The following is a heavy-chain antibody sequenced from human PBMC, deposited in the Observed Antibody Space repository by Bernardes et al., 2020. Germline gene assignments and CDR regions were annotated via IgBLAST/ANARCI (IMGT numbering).Heavy chain of an antibody. CDR3: TITDYGSGDGFVDAFDF. V-gene: IGHV5-51*01. CDR2: IYPGDSDT. Sequence: GESLKISCKTSGYRFTSYWIGWVRQMPGKGLEWMGIIYPGDSDTRYSPSFQGQVTISADKSISTAYLQWSSLKASDTAIYYCTITDYGSGDGFVDAFDFWGQGTMVTVSS. CDR1: GYRFTSYW. J-gene: IGHJ3*01. D-gene: IGHD4-17*01.